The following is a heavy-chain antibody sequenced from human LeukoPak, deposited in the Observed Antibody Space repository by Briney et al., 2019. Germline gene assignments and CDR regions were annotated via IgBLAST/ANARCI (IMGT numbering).Heavy chain of an antibody. CDR2: ISGSGGST. CDR1: GFTFRSYA. J-gene: IGHJ4*02. Sequence: TGGSLRLSCAASGFTFRSYAMSWVRQAPGKGLELVSAISGSGGSTYYAESVKGRFTISRDNSKNTLYLQMNSLRAEDTAVYYCAKDPQGSSWYYFDYWGQGTLVTVSS. D-gene: IGHD6-13*01. V-gene: IGHV3-23*01. CDR3: AKDPQGSSWYYFDY.